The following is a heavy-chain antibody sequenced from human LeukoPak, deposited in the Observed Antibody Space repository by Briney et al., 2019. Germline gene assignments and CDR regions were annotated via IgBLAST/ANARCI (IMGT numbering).Heavy chain of an antibody. CDR1: GFTFISYD. Sequence: GGSLRLSCATSGFTFISYDMNWVRQAPGKGLEWVSYISSGNTIYYADSEKGRFTISRDNAKNSLYLQMNSLRVEDTAVYYCAKASGIDHWGQGTLVTVSS. CDR3: AKASGIDH. V-gene: IGHV3-48*03. CDR2: ISSGNTI. D-gene: IGHD1-26*01. J-gene: IGHJ5*02.